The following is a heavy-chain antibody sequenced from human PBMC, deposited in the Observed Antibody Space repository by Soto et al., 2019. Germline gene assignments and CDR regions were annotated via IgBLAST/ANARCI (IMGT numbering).Heavy chain of an antibody. CDR1: GYSFSNFW. V-gene: IGHV5-51*01. CDR2: IYPDDSDT. Sequence: PGESLKISCQASGYSFSNFWIAWVRQMPGEGLEWLGIIYPDDSDTRYSPSFQGQVTISADKSISTAYLQWSSLKASDTAMYYCARRRGNSPLDYWGQGTLVTVSS. CDR3: ARRRGNSPLDY. J-gene: IGHJ4*02.